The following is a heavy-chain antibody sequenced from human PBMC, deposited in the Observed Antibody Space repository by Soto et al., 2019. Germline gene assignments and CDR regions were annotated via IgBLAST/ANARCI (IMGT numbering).Heavy chain of an antibody. Sequence: QVQLVQSGAEVKKPGSSVKVSCKASGGTFSSYAISWVRQAPGQGLEWMGGIIPISDTQNYAQTFQGRVTITADESTSTASMERSSLRSEDTAVYYCARSQSSSTSLEISDYYCYGIDVWGQGTTVTVSS. V-gene: IGHV1-69*01. CDR3: ARSQSSSTSLEISDYYCYGIDV. D-gene: IGHD2-2*01. CDR2: IIPISDTQ. CDR1: GGTFSSYA. J-gene: IGHJ6*02.